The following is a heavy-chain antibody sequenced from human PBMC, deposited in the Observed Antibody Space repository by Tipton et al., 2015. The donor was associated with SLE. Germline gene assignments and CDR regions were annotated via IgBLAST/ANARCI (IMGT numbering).Heavy chain of an antibody. Sequence: TLSLTCTVSGASISSDYWSWVRQPPGQGLEWIAYIYTSGSTNYNPSLKNRVTIFRGTSKNQFSLKMISVTAADTAMYYCARDGGPYPGYYYAMDVWGQGTTVTVSS. CDR3: ARDGGPYPGYYYAMDV. V-gene: IGHV4-4*08. CDR2: IYTSGST. D-gene: IGHD2-15*01. CDR1: GASISSDY. J-gene: IGHJ6*02.